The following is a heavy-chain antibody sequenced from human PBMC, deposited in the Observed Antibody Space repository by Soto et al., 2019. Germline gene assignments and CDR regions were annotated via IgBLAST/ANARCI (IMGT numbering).Heavy chain of an antibody. Sequence: PSETLSLTCTVSGGSISSYYWSWIRQPPGKGLEWIGYIYYSGSTNYNPSLKSRVTISVDTSKNQFSLKLSSVTAADTAVYYCARVTHYYDILTGYYRPSYYFDYWGQGTLVTVSS. V-gene: IGHV4-59*01. CDR2: IYYSGST. CDR1: GGSISSYY. CDR3: ARVTHYYDILTGYYRPSYYFDY. D-gene: IGHD3-9*01. J-gene: IGHJ4*02.